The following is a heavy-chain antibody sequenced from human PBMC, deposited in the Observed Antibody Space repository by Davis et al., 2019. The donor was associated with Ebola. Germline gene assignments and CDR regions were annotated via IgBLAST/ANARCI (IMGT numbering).Heavy chain of an antibody. D-gene: IGHD2-2*01. CDR2: IIPILGIA. Sequence: SVKVSCKASGGTFSSYAISWVRQAPGQGLEWMGRIIPILGIANYAQKFQGGVTITADKSTSTAYMELSSLRSEDTAVYYCASDIVVVPAATYGMDVWGQGTTVTVSS. CDR3: ASDIVVVPAATYGMDV. CDR1: GGTFSSYA. J-gene: IGHJ6*02. V-gene: IGHV1-69*04.